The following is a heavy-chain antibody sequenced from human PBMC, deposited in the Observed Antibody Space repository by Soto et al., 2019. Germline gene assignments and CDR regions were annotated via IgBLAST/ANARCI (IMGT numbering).Heavy chain of an antibody. CDR2: IDPNSGDT. Sequence: QAQLMQSGAEVRKPGTSVKVSCETSGYKFRGYYVHWVRQAPGHGLQWLGRIDPNSGDTDYAQTFQGRIAVTRDTSLASVYMDLISLTSHDTAVYFCARATQGLMSTYFDFWGQGTPVVVSS. V-gene: IGHV1-2*06. J-gene: IGHJ4*02. CDR1: GYKFRGYY. D-gene: IGHD2-21*01. CDR3: ARATQGLMSTYFDF.